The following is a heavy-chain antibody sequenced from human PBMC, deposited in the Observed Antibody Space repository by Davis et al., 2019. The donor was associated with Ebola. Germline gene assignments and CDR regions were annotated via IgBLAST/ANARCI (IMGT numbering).Heavy chain of an antibody. CDR2: VNDSGST. CDR3: ARDRGVTPFDY. V-gene: IGHV4-34*01. J-gene: IGHJ4*02. Sequence: SETLSLTCAVYGGSFSGYYWSWIRQSPVKGLEWIGEVNDSGSTNYNPSLKSRVTISVDTSKNQFSLKLSSVTAADTAVYYCARDRGVTPFDYWGQGTLVTVSS. CDR1: GGSFSGYY. D-gene: IGHD2-21*02.